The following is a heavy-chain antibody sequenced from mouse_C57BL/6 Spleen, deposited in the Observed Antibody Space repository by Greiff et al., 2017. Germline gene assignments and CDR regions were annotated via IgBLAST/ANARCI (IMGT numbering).Heavy chain of an antibody. D-gene: IGHD1-1*01. V-gene: IGHV1-52*01. Sequence: VQLQQPGAELVRPGSSVKLSCKASGYTFTSYWMHWVKQRPIQGLEWIGNIDPSDSETHYNQKFKDKATLTVDKSSSTAYMQLSSLTSEDSAVYYCASQSITTVVEYYFDYWGQGTTLTVSS. J-gene: IGHJ2*01. CDR3: ASQSITTVVEYYFDY. CDR2: IDPSDSET. CDR1: GYTFTSYW.